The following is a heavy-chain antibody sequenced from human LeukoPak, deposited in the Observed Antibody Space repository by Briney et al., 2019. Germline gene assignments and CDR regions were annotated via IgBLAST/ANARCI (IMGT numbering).Heavy chain of an antibody. J-gene: IGHJ6*03. CDR2: IKQDGSEK. Sequence: GGSLRLSCAASGFTFSSYWMSWVHQAPGKGLEWMANIKQDGSEKYYVDPVKGRFTISRDNPKNTLFLQMNSLTPEDTAMYYCARDDYYYASGSYYNGNYMDVWGKGTTVTVSS. D-gene: IGHD3-10*01. CDR1: GFTFSSYW. CDR3: ARDDYYYASGSYYNGNYMDV. V-gene: IGHV3-7*01.